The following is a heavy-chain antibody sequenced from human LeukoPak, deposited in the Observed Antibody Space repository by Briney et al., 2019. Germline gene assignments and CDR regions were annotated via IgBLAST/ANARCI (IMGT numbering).Heavy chain of an antibody. Sequence: GGSLRLYCEASGFTFSSYLMSWVRQAPGKGLDWVSSISGSGGTTYYADSVKGRFTISGDNSENTLYLQMNSLRAEDTAVYYCAKGGPDDYWGQGTLVTVSS. D-gene: IGHD1-14*01. V-gene: IGHV3-23*01. CDR1: GFTFSSYL. CDR3: AKGGPDDY. J-gene: IGHJ4*02. CDR2: ISGSGGTT.